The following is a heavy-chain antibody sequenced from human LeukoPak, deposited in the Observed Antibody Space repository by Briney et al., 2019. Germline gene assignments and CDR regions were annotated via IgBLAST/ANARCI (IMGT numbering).Heavy chain of an antibody. CDR1: GFTFGDYA. CDR3: TRIAAAGTGRSENYYFDY. Sequence: GGSLRLSCAASGFTFGDYAMSWVRQAPGKGLEWVGFIRSKAYGGTTEYAASVKGRFTISRDDSKSIAYLQMNRLKTEDTAVYYCTRIAAAGTGRSENYYFDYWGQGTLVTDSS. J-gene: IGHJ4*02. CDR2: IRSKAYGGTT. V-gene: IGHV3-49*04. D-gene: IGHD6-13*01.